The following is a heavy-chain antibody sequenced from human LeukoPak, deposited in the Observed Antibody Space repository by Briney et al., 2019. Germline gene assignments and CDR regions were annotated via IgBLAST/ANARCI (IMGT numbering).Heavy chain of an antibody. CDR1: GFTFSNYW. V-gene: IGHV3-30*02. J-gene: IGHJ6*03. CDR3: AKDRSEGYAYYYYYMDV. D-gene: IGHD5-12*01. Sequence: GGSLRLSCAASGFTFSNYWMTWVRQAPGKGLEWVAFIRYDGSNKYYADSVKGRFTISRDNSKNTLYLQMNSLRAEDTAVYYCAKDRSEGYAYYYYYMDVWGKGTTVTVSS. CDR2: IRYDGSNK.